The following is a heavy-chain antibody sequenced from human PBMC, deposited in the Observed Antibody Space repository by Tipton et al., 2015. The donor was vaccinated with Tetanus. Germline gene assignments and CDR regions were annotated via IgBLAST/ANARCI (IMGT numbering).Heavy chain of an antibody. CDR1: GGSINSGTYS. V-gene: IGHV4-39*01. Sequence: VSGGSINSGTYSWGWIRQPPGKGLEWIGSVYNSGGTYYNPSLKSRVTISVDTSKNQFSLKLSSVTAADTAVYYCARIYDFWSGYYSDHWGQGTLVTVSS. CDR3: ARIYDFWSGYYSDH. CDR2: VYNSGGT. J-gene: IGHJ4*02. D-gene: IGHD3-3*01.